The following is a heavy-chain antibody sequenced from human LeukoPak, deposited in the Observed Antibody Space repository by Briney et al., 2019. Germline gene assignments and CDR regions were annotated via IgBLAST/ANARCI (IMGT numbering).Heavy chain of an antibody. V-gene: IGHV4-39*01. D-gene: IGHD3-22*01. CDR3: ASPPWHYYDSSGYRFDY. CDR1: GGSISSSSYY. CDR2: IYYSGST. J-gene: IGHJ4*02. Sequence: SETLSLTCTVSGGSISSSSYYWGWIRQPPGEGLEWIGSIYYSGSTYYNPSLKSRVTISVDTSRNQFSLKLSSVTAADTAVYYCASPPWHYYDSSGYRFDYWGQGTLVTVSS.